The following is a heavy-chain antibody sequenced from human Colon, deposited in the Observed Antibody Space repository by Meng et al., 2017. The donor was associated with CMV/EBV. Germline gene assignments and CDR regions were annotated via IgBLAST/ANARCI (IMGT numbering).Heavy chain of an antibody. CDR3: ARDHLKIFHSYYYGLDV. V-gene: IGHV3-11*01. J-gene: IGHJ6*02. Sequence: GESLKISCAASGFTFSDYYMNWIRQAPGKALEWVAYISNDGTTISYEDSVKGRFIISRDNTKNSLSLQMDSLRAEDTAVYYCARDHLKIFHSYYYGLDVWGQGTTVTVSS. CDR2: ISNDGTTI. CDR1: GFTFSDYY. D-gene: IGHD2-15*01.